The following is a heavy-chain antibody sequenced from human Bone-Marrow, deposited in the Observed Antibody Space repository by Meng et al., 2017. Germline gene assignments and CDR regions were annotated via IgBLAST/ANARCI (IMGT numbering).Heavy chain of an antibody. Sequence: GESLKISCAASGFTFSSYAMSWVRQAPGKGLEWVSAISGSGGSTYYADSVKGRFTISRDNSKNTLYLQMNSLRAEDTAVYYCAKDYNVFWGGYYPDSYGMDVWGQGTTVTVSS. D-gene: IGHD3-3*01. CDR2: ISGSGGST. CDR3: AKDYNVFWGGYYPDSYGMDV. CDR1: GFTFSSYA. J-gene: IGHJ6*02. V-gene: IGHV3-23*01.